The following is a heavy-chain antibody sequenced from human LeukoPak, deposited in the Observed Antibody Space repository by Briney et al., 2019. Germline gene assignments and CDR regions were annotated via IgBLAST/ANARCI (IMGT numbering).Heavy chain of an antibody. CDR1: GYTFTGYY. V-gene: IGHV1-2*02. CDR2: INPNSGGT. Sequence: GASVKVSCKASGYTFTGYYMHWVRQAPGQGLEWMGWINPNSGGTNYAQKFQGRVTMTRDTSISTAYVELSRLRSDDTAVYYCAGFYDILTGDDAFDIWGQGTMVTVSS. CDR3: AGFYDILTGDDAFDI. D-gene: IGHD3-9*01. J-gene: IGHJ3*02.